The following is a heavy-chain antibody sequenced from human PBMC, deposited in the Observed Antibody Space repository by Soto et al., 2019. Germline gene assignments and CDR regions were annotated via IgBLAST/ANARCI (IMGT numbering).Heavy chain of an antibody. Sequence: PGGCLRLSCAASGFTFSRYSVSWVRQAPGKGLEWVSVFDGSVGHTYYANSVKGRFAISSDNSKNTLFLQMNSLKAEYSAVYFCAKHLQYVSGWPLDHWVLAPLVTVS. CDR2: FDGSVGHT. J-gene: IGHJ4*02. CDR3: AKHLQYVSGWPLDH. V-gene: IGHV3-23*01. CDR1: GFTFSRYS. D-gene: IGHD6-19*01.